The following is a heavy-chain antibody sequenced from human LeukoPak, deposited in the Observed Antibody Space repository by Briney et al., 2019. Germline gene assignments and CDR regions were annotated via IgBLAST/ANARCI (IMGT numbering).Heavy chain of an antibody. CDR2: ISGLGGNT. Sequence: GGSLRLSCAASGFTFNSYAMTWVRQAPGKGLEWVSTISGLGGNTNYADSVKGRLTISRDNSENTLYLQMNSLRAEDTAVYYCARREYSSSPDYWGQGTLVTVSS. CDR3: ARREYSSSPDY. V-gene: IGHV3-23*01. CDR1: GFTFNSYA. J-gene: IGHJ4*02. D-gene: IGHD6-6*01.